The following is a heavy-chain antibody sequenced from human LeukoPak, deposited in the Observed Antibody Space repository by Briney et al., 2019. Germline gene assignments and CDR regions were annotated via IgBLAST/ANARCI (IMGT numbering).Heavy chain of an antibody. Sequence: GESLKISCKGSGSSFTSYWIGWVRQMPGKGLEWMGIIYPGDSDTRYSPSFQGQVTISADKSISTAYLQWSTLKASDTAMYYCASQSSSWYVDYWGQGTLVTVSS. D-gene: IGHD6-13*01. CDR2: IYPGDSDT. CDR1: GSSFTSYW. CDR3: ASQSSSWYVDY. J-gene: IGHJ4*02. V-gene: IGHV5-51*01.